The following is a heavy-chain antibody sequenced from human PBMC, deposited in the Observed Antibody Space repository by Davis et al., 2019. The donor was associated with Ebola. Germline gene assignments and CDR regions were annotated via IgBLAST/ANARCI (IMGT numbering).Heavy chain of an antibody. Sequence: GESLKISCAASGFTFSSYAMSWVRQAPGKGLEWVSAISGSGGSTYYADSVKGRFTISRDNSKNTLYLQMNSLRAEDTAVYYCAKSAVVLVVYAIGSWGQGTLVTVSS. V-gene: IGHV3-23*01. J-gene: IGHJ4*02. D-gene: IGHD2-8*02. CDR2: ISGSGGST. CDR1: GFTFSSYA. CDR3: AKSAVVLVVYAIGS.